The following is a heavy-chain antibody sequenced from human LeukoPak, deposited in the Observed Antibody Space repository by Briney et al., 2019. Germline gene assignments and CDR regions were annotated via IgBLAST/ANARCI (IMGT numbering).Heavy chain of an antibody. D-gene: IGHD6-19*01. V-gene: IGHV3-33*01. J-gene: IGHJ4*02. CDR2: IWYDGSNK. CDR1: GFSFSTYG. Sequence: GGSLRLSCAVSGFSFSTYGVHWVRQAPGKGPEWVAVIWYDGSNKYYADSVKGRFTISRDNSKNTLYLHMNSLRAEDTAVYYCARDWGVWQCCDYWGQGTLVTVSS. CDR3: ARDWGVWQCCDY.